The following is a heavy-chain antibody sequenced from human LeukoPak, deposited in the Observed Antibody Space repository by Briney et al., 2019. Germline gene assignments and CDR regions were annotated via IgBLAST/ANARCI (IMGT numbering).Heavy chain of an antibody. CDR3: MTIYCTNGVCYYFDY. Sequence: GGSLRLSCAASGFTFNYYWMSWVRQAPGKGLEWVANIKQDGSEKYYADSVKGRFTIARDNAKNSLYLQMNSLRAEDTAVYYCMTIYCTNGVCYYFDYWGQGTLVTVSS. CDR1: GFTFNYYW. V-gene: IGHV3-7*01. D-gene: IGHD2-8*01. CDR2: IKQDGSEK. J-gene: IGHJ4*02.